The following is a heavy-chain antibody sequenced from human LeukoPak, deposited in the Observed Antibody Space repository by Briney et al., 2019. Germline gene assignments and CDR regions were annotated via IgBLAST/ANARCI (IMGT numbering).Heavy chain of an antibody. D-gene: IGHD3-10*01. V-gene: IGHV3-21*01. CDR2: ISSSSSYI. CDR3: ARYTYYYGSGSYFDYGMDV. CDR1: GFTLSSYS. Sequence: PGGSLRLSCAASGFTLSSYSMNWVRQARGKGVEWVSSISSSSSYIYYADSVKGRFTISRDNEKNSVYLQMNSLRAEDTAVYYCARYTYYYGSGSYFDYGMDVWGQGTTVTVSS. J-gene: IGHJ6*02.